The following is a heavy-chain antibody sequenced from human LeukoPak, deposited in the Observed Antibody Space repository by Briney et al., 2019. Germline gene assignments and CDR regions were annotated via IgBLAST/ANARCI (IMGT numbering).Heavy chain of an antibody. CDR3: AKGYCTSTSCYRYYYYFMDV. J-gene: IGHJ6*03. Sequence: GGSLRLSCAASGFTFSTYAMHWVRQAPGKGLEGVAVLSYDESDKFYADSVKDRFTISRDNSKTTLYLEMNSLTTEDTAVYFCAKGYCTSTSCYRYYYYFMDVWGKGTTVTVSS. D-gene: IGHD2-2*02. CDR2: LSYDESDK. V-gene: IGHV3-30*01. CDR1: GFTFSTYA.